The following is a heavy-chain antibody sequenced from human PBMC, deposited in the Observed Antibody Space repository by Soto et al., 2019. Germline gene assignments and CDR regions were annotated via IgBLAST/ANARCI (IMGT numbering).Heavy chain of an antibody. J-gene: IGHJ3*02. D-gene: IGHD6-6*01. CDR2: ISWNSGSI. Sequence: GGSLRLSCAASGFTFDDYAMHWVRQAPGKGLEWVSGISWNSGSIGYADSVKGRFTISRDNAKNSLYLQMNSLRAEDTALYYCAKGDGQLVLVAFDIWGQGTMVTVSS. CDR3: AKGDGQLVLVAFDI. CDR1: GFTFDDYA. V-gene: IGHV3-9*01.